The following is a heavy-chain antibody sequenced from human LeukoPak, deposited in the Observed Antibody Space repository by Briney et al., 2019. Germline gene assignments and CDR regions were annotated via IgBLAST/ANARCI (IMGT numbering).Heavy chain of an antibody. CDR3: AREGDYDAFDI. V-gene: IGHV3-21*01. J-gene: IGHJ3*02. CDR2: ISSSSSYI. Sequence: GGSLRLSCAASGFTFSSYSMNWVRQAPGKGLEWVSSISSSSSYIYYADSVKGRFIISRDNAKNSLYLQMNSLRAEDTAVYYCAREGDYDAFDIWGQGTMVTVSS. D-gene: IGHD4-17*01. CDR1: GFTFSSYS.